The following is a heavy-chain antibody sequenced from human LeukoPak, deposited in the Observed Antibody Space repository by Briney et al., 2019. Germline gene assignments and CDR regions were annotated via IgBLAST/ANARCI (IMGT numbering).Heavy chain of an antibody. D-gene: IGHD6-13*01. V-gene: IGHV3-21*01. Sequence: PGGSLRLSCAASGFTFSSYSMNWVRQAPGKGLEWVSSISSSSSYIYYADSVKGRFTISRDNAKNSLCLQMNSLRAEDTAVYYCARKGSSWYFDYWGQGTLVTVSS. CDR2: ISSSSSYI. CDR3: ARKGSSWYFDY. J-gene: IGHJ4*02. CDR1: GFTFSSYS.